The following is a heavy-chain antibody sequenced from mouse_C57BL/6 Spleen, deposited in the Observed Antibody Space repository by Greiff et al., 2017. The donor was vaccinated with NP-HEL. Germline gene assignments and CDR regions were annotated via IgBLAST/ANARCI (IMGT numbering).Heavy chain of an antibody. J-gene: IGHJ2*01. CDR1: GYTFTSYW. V-gene: IGHV1-50*01. CDR2: IDPSDSYT. Sequence: VQLQQSGAELVKPGASVKLSCKASGYTFTSYWMQWVKQRPGQGLEWIGEIDPSDSYTNYNQKFKGKATLTVDTSSSTAYMQLSSLTSEDSAVYYCARGERGDYFDYWGQGTTLTVSS. CDR3: ARGERGDYFDY.